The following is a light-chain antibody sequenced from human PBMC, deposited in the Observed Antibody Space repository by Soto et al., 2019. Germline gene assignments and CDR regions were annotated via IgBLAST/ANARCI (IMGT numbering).Light chain of an antibody. CDR3: CSYAGSPFYV. J-gene: IGLJ1*01. V-gene: IGLV2-23*02. Sequence: QSALTQPASVSGSPGQSITISCTGTSSDVGSYNLVSWYQQHPGKAPKLMIYEVSKRPSGVSNRFSGSKSGNTASLTISGRQAEDEADYYCCSYAGSPFYVFGTGTKVTVL. CDR2: EVS. CDR1: SSDVGSYNL.